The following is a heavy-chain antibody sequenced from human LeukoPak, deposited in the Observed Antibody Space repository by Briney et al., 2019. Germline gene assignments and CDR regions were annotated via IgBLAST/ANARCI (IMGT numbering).Heavy chain of an antibody. Sequence: GASVKVSCKASGYTFTGYYMHWVRQAPGQGLEWMGWINPNSGGTNYAQKFQGRVTMTRDTSISTAYMELSRLRSDDTAVYYCAREGITMVRGVILRKFDPWGQGTLVTVSS. CDR2: INPNSGGT. D-gene: IGHD3-10*01. V-gene: IGHV1-2*02. J-gene: IGHJ5*02. CDR3: AREGITMVRGVILRKFDP. CDR1: GYTFTGYY.